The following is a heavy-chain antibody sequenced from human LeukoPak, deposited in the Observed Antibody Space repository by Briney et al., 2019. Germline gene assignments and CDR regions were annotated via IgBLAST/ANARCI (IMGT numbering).Heavy chain of an antibody. J-gene: IGHJ4*02. D-gene: IGHD1-7*01. V-gene: IGHV3-23*01. CDR1: GFTFRSYA. CDR2: ISGSGGST. CDR3: AKDGWVELRYLAY. Sequence: GGSLRLSCAASGFTFRSYALSWVRQAPGKGLEWVSTISGSGGSTYYADSVKGRFTISRDNSKNTLYLHMNSLRAEDTAIYYCAKDGWVELRYLAYWGQGTLVTVSS.